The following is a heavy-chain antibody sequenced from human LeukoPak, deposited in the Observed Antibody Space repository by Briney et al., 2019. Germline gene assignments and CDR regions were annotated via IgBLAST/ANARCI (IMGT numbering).Heavy chain of an antibody. CDR1: GFTFSSYS. CDR2: ISSSSSYI. D-gene: IGHD3-22*01. CDR3: ARDYEDDSSGYYNYYYYYMDV. V-gene: IGHV3-21*01. J-gene: IGHJ6*03. Sequence: GGSLSLSCAASGFTFSSYSMNWVRQAPGKGLEWVSSISSSSSYIYYADSVKGRFTISRDNAKNSLYLQMNSLRAEDTAVYYCARDYEDDSSGYYNYYYYYMDVWGKGTTVTVSS.